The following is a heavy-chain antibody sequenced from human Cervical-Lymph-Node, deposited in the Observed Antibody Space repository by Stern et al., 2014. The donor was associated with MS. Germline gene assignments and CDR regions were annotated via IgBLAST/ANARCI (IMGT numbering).Heavy chain of an antibody. D-gene: IGHD6-19*01. J-gene: IGHJ4*02. Sequence: QVNLVESGGDMVQPGRSLRLSCAVSGFTLRRSAMNWDRQAQGRGLEWVAADSYDGINEYYADSVKGRFTISRDNSMNTVSLQMNGLRPDDSAVYYCARSSGWFFYWGQGTLVTVSS. CDR1: GFTLRRSA. V-gene: IGHV3-30-3*01. CDR2: DSYDGINE. CDR3: ARSSGWFFY.